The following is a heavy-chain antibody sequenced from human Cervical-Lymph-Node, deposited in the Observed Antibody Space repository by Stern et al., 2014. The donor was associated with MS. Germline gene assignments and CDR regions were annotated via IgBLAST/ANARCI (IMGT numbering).Heavy chain of an antibody. D-gene: IGHD3-16*01. CDR1: GYTFSSFA. CDR2: ITVYNGNT. J-gene: IGHJ4*02. Sequence: QVQLVHSGAEVKKPGASVNVSCKASGYTFSSFAITWVRQAPGQGLEWMGTITVYNGNTNYAQRVQDRVTMTTETSTNTAYVEVRNLRSDDTAVYYCARGWGDTRHWGQGTLVTVSS. V-gene: IGHV1-18*01. CDR3: ARGWGDTRH.